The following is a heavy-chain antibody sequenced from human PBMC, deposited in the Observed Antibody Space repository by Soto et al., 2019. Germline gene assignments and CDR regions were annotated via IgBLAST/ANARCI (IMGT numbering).Heavy chain of an antibody. CDR3: ARRITFGGVIGDYFDY. V-gene: IGHV3-48*02. CDR1: GFTFSSYS. CDR2: ISSSSSTI. Sequence: VQLVESGGGLVQPGGSLRLSCAASGFTFSSYSMNWVRQAPGKGLEWVSYISSSSSTIYYADSVKGRFTISRDNAKNSLYLQMNSLRDEDTAVYYCARRITFGGVIGDYFDYWGQGTLVTVSS. J-gene: IGHJ4*02. D-gene: IGHD3-16*02.